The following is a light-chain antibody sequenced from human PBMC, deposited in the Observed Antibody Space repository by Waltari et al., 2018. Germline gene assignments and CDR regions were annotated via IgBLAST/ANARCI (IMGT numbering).Light chain of an antibody. CDR3: FSAADNNWV. CDR2: EDS. V-gene: IGLV3-27*01. CDR1: ILANKH. J-gene: IGLJ3*02. Sequence: SYDLTQPSSVSVSPGQTAQILSSGAILANKHARGSQQKPGQAPLLRSYEDSERPSKSPGRFSGSSAGATVTLTITGAHVDDEADYYCFSAADNNWVFGGGTKLTVL.